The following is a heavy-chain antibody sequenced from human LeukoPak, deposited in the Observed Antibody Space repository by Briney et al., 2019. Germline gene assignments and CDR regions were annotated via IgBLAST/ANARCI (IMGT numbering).Heavy chain of an antibody. CDR1: GFTFSSYW. V-gene: IGHV3-7*03. CDR3: AKARYCSGGSCFPQLTPDY. CDR2: IKQDGSEK. Sequence: PGGSLRLSCAASGFTFSSYWMSWVRQAPGKGLEWVANIKQDGSEKYYVDSVKGRFTIFRDNAKNSLYLQMNSLRAEDTAVYYCAKARYCSGGSCFPQLTPDYWGQGTLVTVSS. D-gene: IGHD2-15*01. J-gene: IGHJ4*02.